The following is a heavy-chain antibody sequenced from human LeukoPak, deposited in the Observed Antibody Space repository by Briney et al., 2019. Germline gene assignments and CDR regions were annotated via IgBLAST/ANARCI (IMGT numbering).Heavy chain of an antibody. Sequence: SETLSLTCTVSGGSISSSSHYWGWVRQPPGKGLEWIGSVYYSGTTYYNPSLKSRVTISVDTSKSQFSLKLSSVTAADTAVYYCARLGGDFWSGYYTGYFDYWGQGTLVTVSS. CDR3: ARLGGDFWSGYYTGYFDY. J-gene: IGHJ4*02. CDR2: VYYSGTT. V-gene: IGHV4-39*01. D-gene: IGHD3-3*01. CDR1: GGSISSSSHY.